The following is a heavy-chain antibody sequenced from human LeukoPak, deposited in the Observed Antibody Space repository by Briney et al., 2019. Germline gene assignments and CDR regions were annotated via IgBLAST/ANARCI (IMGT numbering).Heavy chain of an antibody. CDR3: AREYYGRALDP. CDR2: INPNSGGT. J-gene: IGHJ5*02. CDR1: GYTFTGYY. Sequence: GASVKVSCKASGYTFTGYYMHWVRQAPGQGLEWMGWINPNSGGTNFAQKFQGRVTMTRDTSISAAYMELSRLRSDDTAVYYCAREYYGRALDPWGQGTLVTVSS. V-gene: IGHV1-2*02. D-gene: IGHD2-21*01.